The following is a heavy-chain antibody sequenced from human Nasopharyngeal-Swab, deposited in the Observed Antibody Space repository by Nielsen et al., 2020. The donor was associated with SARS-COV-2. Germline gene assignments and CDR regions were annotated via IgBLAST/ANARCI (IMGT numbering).Heavy chain of an antibody. CDR3: TTDFYFDY. J-gene: IGHJ4*02. Sequence: GESLKISCAASGFIFSASAIHWVRQASGKGLEWAGRIGDKDHNYATTYGASVQGRFTISRDDSKNTAFLQMDGLKTEDTALYYCTTDFYFDYWGQGTLVTVSS. CDR1: GFIFSASA. CDR2: IGDKDHNYAT. V-gene: IGHV3-73*01.